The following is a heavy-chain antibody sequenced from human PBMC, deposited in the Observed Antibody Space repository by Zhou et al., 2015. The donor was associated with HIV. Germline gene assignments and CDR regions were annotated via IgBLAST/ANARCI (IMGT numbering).Heavy chain of an antibody. CDR2: IIPIVNTA. J-gene: IGHJ4*02. D-gene: IGHD6-19*01. CDR1: GGTFNSYA. V-gene: IGHV1-69*12. Sequence: QVQLVQSGAEVKKPGSSVKVSCKASGGTFNSYAITWVRQAPGQGLEWMGGIIPIVNTANYAQKFQGRVTITADESTSTAYMELSSLRSEDTAVYYCASNREIAVAGPPKREFDYWGQGTLVTVSS. CDR3: ASNREIAVAGPPKREFDY.